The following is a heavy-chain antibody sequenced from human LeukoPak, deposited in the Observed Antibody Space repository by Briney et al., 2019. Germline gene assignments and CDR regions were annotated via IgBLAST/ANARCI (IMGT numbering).Heavy chain of an antibody. J-gene: IGHJ5*02. V-gene: IGHV1-8*01. CDR1: GYTFTSYD. CDR2: MNPNSGNT. Sequence: GASVKVSCKATGYTFTSYDINWVRQATGQGLEWMGWMNPNSGNTGYAQKFQGRVTMTRNTSISTAYMELSSLRSEDTAVYYCARARAGIAAAGTNWFDPWGQGTLVTVSS. D-gene: IGHD6-13*01. CDR3: ARARAGIAAAGTNWFDP.